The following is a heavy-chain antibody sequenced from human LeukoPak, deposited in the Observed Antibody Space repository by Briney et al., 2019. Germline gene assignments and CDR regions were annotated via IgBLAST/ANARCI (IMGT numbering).Heavy chain of an antibody. D-gene: IGHD6-19*01. CDR3: ARGLDSSGWYGRRAFGI. CDR1: GYTFTGYY. Sequence: ASVKVSCKASGYTFTGYYMHWVRQAPGQGLEWMGRINPNSGGTNYAQKFQGRVTMTRDTSISTAYMELSRLRSDDTAVYYCARGLDSSGWYGRRAFGIWGQGTMVTVSS. J-gene: IGHJ3*02. V-gene: IGHV1-2*06. CDR2: INPNSGGT.